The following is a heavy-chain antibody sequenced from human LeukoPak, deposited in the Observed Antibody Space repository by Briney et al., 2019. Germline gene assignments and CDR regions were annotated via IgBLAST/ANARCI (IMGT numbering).Heavy chain of an antibody. D-gene: IGHD6-19*01. CDR2: IYYSGRT. CDR3: ARQASSSGLYIVYFDY. Sequence: PSETLSLTCTVSGGSISSSSHCWGWIRQPPGKGLEWIGSIYYSGRTYYNPSLKSRVTISVDTSKNQFSLKLSSVTGADTAVYNCARQASSSGLYIVYFDYWGQGTLVTVSS. J-gene: IGHJ4*02. V-gene: IGHV4-39*01. CDR1: GGSISSSSHC.